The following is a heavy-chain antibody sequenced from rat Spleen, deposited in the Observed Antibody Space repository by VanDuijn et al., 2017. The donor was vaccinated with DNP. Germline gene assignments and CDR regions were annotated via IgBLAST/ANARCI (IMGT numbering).Heavy chain of an antibody. V-gene: IGHV3-3*01. D-gene: IGHD3-8*01. CDR2: VTNAGST. CDR3: AIQLGVFDY. CDR1: GFSITNNFK. J-gene: IGHJ2*01. Sequence: EVLLQESGPGLVKPSQSLSLTCSVTGFSITNNFKWSWIRKFPGNKLEWMGYVTNAGSTHYNPSLKSRISITTETSKNQFFLQVNSVDTEDKATYYCAIQLGVFDYWDQGVMVTVSS.